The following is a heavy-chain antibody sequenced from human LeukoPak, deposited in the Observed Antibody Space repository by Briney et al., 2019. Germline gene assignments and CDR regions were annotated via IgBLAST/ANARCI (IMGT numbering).Heavy chain of an antibody. V-gene: IGHV3-11*06. Sequence: GGSLRLSCAASGCTVSNSYMSWIRQAPGKGLEWVSYISGSTSYTNYADSVKGRFTISRDNAKNSLYLQMNSLRAEDTAVYFCAVGYCAGDRCYNGGSGWFDSWGQGTLVTVSS. CDR2: ISGSTSYT. J-gene: IGHJ5*01. CDR1: GCTVSNSY. D-gene: IGHD2-15*01. CDR3: AVGYCAGDRCYNGGSGWFDS.